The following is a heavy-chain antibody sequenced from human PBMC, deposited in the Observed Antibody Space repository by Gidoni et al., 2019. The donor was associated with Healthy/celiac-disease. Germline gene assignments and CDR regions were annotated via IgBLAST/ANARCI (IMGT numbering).Heavy chain of an antibody. CDR1: GFTFSSYA. V-gene: IGHV3-23*01. J-gene: IGHJ4*02. CDR3: ANRHYYDSSGYHDY. Sequence: EVQLLESGGGLVQPGGSLSLSCAASGFTFSSYAMIWVSQAPGKGMEWVSAISGSGGSKYYADSVKGRFTITRDNSKNTLYLQMNSLRAEDTAVYYCANRHYYDSSGYHDYWGQGTLVTVSS. CDR2: ISGSGGSK. D-gene: IGHD3-22*01.